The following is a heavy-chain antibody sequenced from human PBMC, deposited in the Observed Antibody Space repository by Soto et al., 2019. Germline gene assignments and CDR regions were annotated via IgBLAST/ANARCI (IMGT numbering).Heavy chain of an antibody. CDR2: ISTYNGNT. J-gene: IGHJ4*02. CDR1: GYTFTTYG. V-gene: IGHV1-18*01. CDR3: ARGPTDYYDNSGNYFLDY. Sequence: ASVKVSCKASGYTFTTYGMSWVRQAPGQGLDWMGWISTYNGNTKYAERLQGRVTVTTDTTTSTAYMELRSLTSDDTAVYYCARGPTDYYDNSGNYFLDYWGQGTLVTVSS. D-gene: IGHD3-22*01.